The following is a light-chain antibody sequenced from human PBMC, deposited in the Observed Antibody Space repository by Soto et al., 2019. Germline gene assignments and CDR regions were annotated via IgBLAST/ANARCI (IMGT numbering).Light chain of an antibody. CDR2: AAS. CDR3: QQSYSTPPKWT. Sequence: DIQITQSPSILSASVRDRFAITCRASQSISSYLNWYQQKPGKAPKLLIYAASSLQSGVPSRFSGSGSGTDFTLTISSLQPEDFATYYCQQSYSTPPKWTFGQGTKVDIK. V-gene: IGKV1-39*01. J-gene: IGKJ1*01. CDR1: QSISSY.